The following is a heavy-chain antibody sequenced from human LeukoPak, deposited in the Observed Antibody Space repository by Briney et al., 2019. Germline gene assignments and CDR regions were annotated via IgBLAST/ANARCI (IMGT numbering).Heavy chain of an antibody. V-gene: IGHV1-18*01. CDR2: ISAYNGNT. D-gene: IGHD1-1*01. Sequence: GASVKVSCKASGYTLTSNCISWVRQAPGQGLEWMGWISAYNGNTNYAKKLQGRVTMTPDTSTSTAYMELRSLRSDHTAVYYCARAPGAWYSRLSDYWGQGTLVTVSS. CDR1: GYTLTSNC. J-gene: IGHJ4*02. CDR3: ARAPGAWYSRLSDY.